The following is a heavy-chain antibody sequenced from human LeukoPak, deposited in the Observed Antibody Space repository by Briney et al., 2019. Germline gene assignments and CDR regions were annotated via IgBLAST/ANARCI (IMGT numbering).Heavy chain of an antibody. Sequence: GASVTVSCKTSGYTFSDYYIHWIRQAPGQGLEWMGGIIPIFGTANYAQKFQGRVTITADESTSTAYMELSSLRSEDTAVYYCGYDSSGTRSFQFDYWGQGTLVTVSS. CDR3: GYDSSGTRSFQFDY. CDR2: IIPIFGTA. V-gene: IGHV1-69*13. J-gene: IGHJ4*02. D-gene: IGHD3-22*01. CDR1: GYTFSDYY.